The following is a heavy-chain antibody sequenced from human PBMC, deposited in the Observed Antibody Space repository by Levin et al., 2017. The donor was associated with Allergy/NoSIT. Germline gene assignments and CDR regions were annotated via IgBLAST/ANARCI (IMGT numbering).Heavy chain of an antibody. V-gene: IGHV1-18*01. CDR2: ISGYNGNT. CDR1: GYTFTNHD. Sequence: ASVKVSCKASGYTFTNHDINWVRQAPGQSLEWMGWISGYNGNTNYAQKFLGRVTMTTDTSTSTAYMELRSLRSDDTAVYFCARGIGDGYNKFYFDYWGQGTLVTVSS. CDR3: ARGIGDGYNKFYFDY. D-gene: IGHD5-24*01. J-gene: IGHJ4*02.